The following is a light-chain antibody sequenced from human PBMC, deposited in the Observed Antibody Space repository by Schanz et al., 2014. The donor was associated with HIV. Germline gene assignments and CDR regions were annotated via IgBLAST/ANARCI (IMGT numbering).Light chain of an antibody. Sequence: QAVLTQPPSVSGAPGQRVTISCTGSSSNIGAGYDVHWSQQLPGTAPKLLIYGNSNRPSGVPDRFSGYKSGTSASLAITGLQAEDEADFYCATWDDSLNGWVFGGGTKLPVL. CDR3: ATWDDSLNGWV. CDR1: SSNIGAGYD. J-gene: IGLJ3*02. CDR2: GNS. V-gene: IGLV1-40*01.